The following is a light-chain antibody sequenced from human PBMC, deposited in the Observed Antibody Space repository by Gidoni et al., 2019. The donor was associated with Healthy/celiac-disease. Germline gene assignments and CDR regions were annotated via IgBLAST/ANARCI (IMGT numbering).Light chain of an antibody. CDR3: QQYGISPPYT. CDR1: QSVSSSY. Sequence: EIVLTQSTVTLSLSPGERATLSCRASQSVSSSYLAWYQQKPGQAPRLLIYGASSRATGIPDRFSGSGSGTDFTLTISRLEPEDCAVYYCQQYGISPPYTFGQGTKLEIK. CDR2: GAS. J-gene: IGKJ2*01. V-gene: IGKV3-20*01.